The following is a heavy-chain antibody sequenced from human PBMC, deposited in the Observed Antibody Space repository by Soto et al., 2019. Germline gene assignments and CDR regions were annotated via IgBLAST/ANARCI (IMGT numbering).Heavy chain of an antibody. J-gene: IGHJ4*02. Sequence: QVQLVQSGAEVKKPGSSVKVSCKASGGTFSSYTISWVRQAPGRGLEWMGRIIPILGIANYAQKFQARVTITADNSTTTAYMELRGPRTEHTAVYYGARADGDHAPVDYWGQGTLVTVSP. CDR2: IIPILGIA. V-gene: IGHV1-69*02. CDR1: GGTFSSYT. CDR3: ARADGDHAPVDY. D-gene: IGHD4-17*01.